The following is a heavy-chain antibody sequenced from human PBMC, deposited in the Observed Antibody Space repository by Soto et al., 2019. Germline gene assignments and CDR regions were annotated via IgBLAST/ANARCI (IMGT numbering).Heavy chain of an antibody. CDR1: DFPFSTSW. J-gene: IGHJ4*02. D-gene: IGHD3-22*01. CDR3: ASRRHSDYGY. V-gene: IGHV3-74*01. CDR2: IDSDGRNT. Sequence: EVHLVESGGGLVQPGGSLRLSCVASDFPFSTSWMHWVRQAPGKGLVWVSRIDSDGRNTHYADSVRGRFIISRDNAKNTVYLQMNSLRAEDTAVYFCASRRHSDYGYWGQGILVAVSS.